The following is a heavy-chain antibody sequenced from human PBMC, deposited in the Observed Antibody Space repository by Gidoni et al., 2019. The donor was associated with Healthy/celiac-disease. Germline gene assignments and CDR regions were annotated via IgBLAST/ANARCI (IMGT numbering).Heavy chain of an antibody. Sequence: EVQLLESGGGLVQPGGSLRLSCAASGFTFSSYAMSWVRQAPGKGLEWVSAISGSGGSTYYADSVKGRFTISRDNSKNTLYLQMNSLRAEDTAVYYCAKGGVGATSTYYYYYGMDVWGQGTTVTVSS. J-gene: IGHJ6*02. CDR1: GFTFSSYA. CDR2: ISGSGGST. V-gene: IGHV3-23*01. D-gene: IGHD1-26*01. CDR3: AKGGVGATSTYYYYYGMDV.